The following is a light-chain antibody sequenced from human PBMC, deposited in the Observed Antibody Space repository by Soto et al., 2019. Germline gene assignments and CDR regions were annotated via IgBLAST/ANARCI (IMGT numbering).Light chain of an antibody. CDR1: SSDVGVYEF. Sequence: QSGLPQPASVSGSPGQSITISCTGTSSDVGVYEFVSWYQQHPGRAPKPLIYEVSRRPSGVSNRFSGSKSGDTASLTISGLQAEDEADYYCYSYRGYYTRVFGTGTKVTVX. CDR3: YSYRGYYTRV. J-gene: IGLJ1*01. CDR2: EVS. V-gene: IGLV2-14*01.